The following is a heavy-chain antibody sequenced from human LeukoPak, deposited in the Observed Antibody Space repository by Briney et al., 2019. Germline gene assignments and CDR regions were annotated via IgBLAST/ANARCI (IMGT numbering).Heavy chain of an antibody. V-gene: IGHV3-23*01. D-gene: IGHD3-22*01. J-gene: IGHJ6*02. Sequence: GWSLRLSCAASGFSFSSSSMRWVRQAPGKGLEWVSAISGSGGNTYYAGSVKGRFTLFRDNSKNMLYLQMNSLRAEDTALYYCASQKANFYDSSGDVWGQGTTVTVSS. CDR3: ASQKANFYDSSGDV. CDR2: ISGSGGNT. CDR1: GFSFSSSS.